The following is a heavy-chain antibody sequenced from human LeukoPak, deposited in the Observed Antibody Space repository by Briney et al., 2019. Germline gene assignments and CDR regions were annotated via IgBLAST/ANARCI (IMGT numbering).Heavy chain of an antibody. V-gene: IGHV3-74*01. J-gene: IGHJ4*02. CDR2: IDSDGRIT. CDR3: TREGPNSYDLRIEYYFDY. CDR1: GFTFSSHW. Sequence: PGGSLRLSCAASGFTFSSHWMHWVRQAPGKGLVWVSRIDSDGRITTYADSVKGRFTISRDNAKNTLYLQMNSLRDEDTAVYYCTREGPNSYDLRIEYYFDYWGQGTLVTVSS. D-gene: IGHD5-18*01.